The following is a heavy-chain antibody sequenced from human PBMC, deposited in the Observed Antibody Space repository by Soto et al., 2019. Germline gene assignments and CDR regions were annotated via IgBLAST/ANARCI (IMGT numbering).Heavy chain of an antibody. V-gene: IGHV3-21*01. J-gene: IGHJ6*03. CDR1: GFTFSSYG. D-gene: IGHD2-2*01. CDR3: AIGYRSTSNYYYYYLDV. CDR2: ISSSSTYI. Sequence: PGGSLRLSCAASGFTFSSYGMNWVRQAPGKGLEWVSSISSSSTYIYYADSVKGRFTISRDNAKNSLYLQMNSLRAEDTAVYYCAIGYRSTSNYYYYYLDVWGKGPTVTVSS.